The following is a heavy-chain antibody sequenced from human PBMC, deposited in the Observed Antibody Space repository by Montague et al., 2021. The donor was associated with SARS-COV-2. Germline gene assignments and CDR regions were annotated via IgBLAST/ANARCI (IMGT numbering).Heavy chain of an antibody. CDR3: ARRSLGYCSGGSCYSAFDP. Sequence: SETLSLTCTVSGGSISSYYWSWIRQPPGKVLEWIGYIYYSGSANXNPSLKSRVTISVDTSKNQFSLKLSSVTAADTAVYYCARRSLGYCSGGSCYSAFDPWGQGTLVTVSS. CDR1: GGSISSYY. D-gene: IGHD2-15*01. J-gene: IGHJ5*02. V-gene: IGHV4-59*01. CDR2: IYYSGSA.